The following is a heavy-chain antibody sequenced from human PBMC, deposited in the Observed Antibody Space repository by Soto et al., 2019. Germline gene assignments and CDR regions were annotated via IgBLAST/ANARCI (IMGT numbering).Heavy chain of an antibody. V-gene: IGHV4-59*01. CDR2: IYYSGST. Sequence: SETLSLTCTVSGGSISSYYWSWIRQPPGKGLEWIGYIYYSGSTNYNPSLKSRVTISVDTSKNQFSLKLRSVTAADTAVYYCARDLGGEYSSSPGAFDIWGQGTMVTVSS. CDR3: ARDLGGEYSSSPGAFDI. J-gene: IGHJ3*02. CDR1: GGSISSYY. D-gene: IGHD6-6*01.